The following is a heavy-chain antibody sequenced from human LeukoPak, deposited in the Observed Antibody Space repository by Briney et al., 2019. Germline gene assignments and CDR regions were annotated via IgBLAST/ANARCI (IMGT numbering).Heavy chain of an antibody. D-gene: IGHD3-10*01. J-gene: IGHJ4*02. CDR1: AYTFTSYD. V-gene: IGHV1-8*01. CDR3: ARGSKSYGSGSYYVDY. CDR2: MNPNSGNT. Sequence: GASVKLSCTASAYTFTSYDINWVRQATGQGLEWMGWMNPNSGNTGYAQQFQGRVTMTRNTSRSTAYMELSSLRSEDTAVYYCARGSKSYGSGSYYVDYWGQGTLVTVS.